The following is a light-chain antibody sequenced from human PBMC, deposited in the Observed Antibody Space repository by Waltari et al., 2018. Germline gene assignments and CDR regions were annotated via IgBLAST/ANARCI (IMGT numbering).Light chain of an antibody. Sequence: QSALTQPASVSGSPGQSITIPCTGTNSDGGGYNYVSWYQQHPGKAPKLMIYEVSNRPSGVSNRFSGSKSGNTASLTISGLQAEDEADYYCSSYTSSSTVFGTGTKVTVL. CDR2: EVS. CDR1: NSDGGGYNY. J-gene: IGLJ1*01. CDR3: SSYTSSSTV. V-gene: IGLV2-14*01.